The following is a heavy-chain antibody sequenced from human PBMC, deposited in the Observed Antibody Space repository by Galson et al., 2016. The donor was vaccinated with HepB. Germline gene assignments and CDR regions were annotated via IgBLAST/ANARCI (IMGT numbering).Heavy chain of an antibody. J-gene: IGHJ4*02. Sequence: SVKVSCKASGDSFIGYAMNWVRQAPGQRLEWMGWIDTGNGRTKYSQKLQGRVTITRDTSASTGYMEMRSLRSEDTALYYCARGRWTSTYAGYWFDFWGQGTLVTVSS. D-gene: IGHD2-2*01. V-gene: IGHV1-3*04. CDR1: GDSFIGYA. CDR2: IDTGNGRT. CDR3: ARGRWTSTYAGYWFDF.